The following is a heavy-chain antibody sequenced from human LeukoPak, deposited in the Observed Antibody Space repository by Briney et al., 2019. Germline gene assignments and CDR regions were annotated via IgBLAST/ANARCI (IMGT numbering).Heavy chain of an antibody. CDR1: GYTFTSYD. CDR2: MNPNSGNT. Sequence: ASVKVSCKASGYTFTSYDINWVRQATGQGLEWMGWMNPNSGNTGYAQKFQCRVTFTRNTSISTAYMELSSLRSEDTAVYYCARTGGYDSSGYSIDYWGQGTLVTVSS. V-gene: IGHV1-8*03. J-gene: IGHJ4*02. D-gene: IGHD3-22*01. CDR3: ARTGGYDSSGYSIDY.